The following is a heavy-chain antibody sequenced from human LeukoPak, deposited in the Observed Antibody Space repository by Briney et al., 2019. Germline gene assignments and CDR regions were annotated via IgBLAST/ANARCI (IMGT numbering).Heavy chain of an antibody. V-gene: IGHV4-61*08. CDR3: ARVKRSGFPFDY. CDR1: GGSISSGGYS. J-gene: IGHJ4*02. Sequence: SQTLSLTCAVSGGSISSGGYSWSWIRQPPGKGLEWIGYIYYSGSTNYSPSLKSRVTISVDTSKNQFSLKLSSVTAADTAVYYCARVKRSGFPFDYWGQGTLVTVSS. CDR2: IYYSGST. D-gene: IGHD3-22*01.